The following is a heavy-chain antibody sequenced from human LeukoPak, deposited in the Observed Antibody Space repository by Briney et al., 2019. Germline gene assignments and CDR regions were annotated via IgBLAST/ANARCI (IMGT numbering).Heavy chain of an antibody. J-gene: IGHJ3*02. CDR1: GYSISSGYY. V-gene: IGHV4-38-2*02. D-gene: IGHD3-22*01. Sequence: SETLSLTCTVSGYSISSGYYWGWIRQPPGKGLEWNGSIYHSGSTYYNPSLKSRVTISVDTSKSQFSLKLSSVTAADTAVYYCARNYYDSSGYFPAFDIWGQGTMVTVSS. CDR2: IYHSGST. CDR3: ARNYYDSSGYFPAFDI.